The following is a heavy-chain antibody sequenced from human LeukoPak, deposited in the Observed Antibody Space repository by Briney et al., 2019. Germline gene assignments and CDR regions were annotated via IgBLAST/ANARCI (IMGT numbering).Heavy chain of an antibody. J-gene: IGHJ2*01. CDR1: GGSFSGYY. Sequence: PSETLSLTCAVYGGSFSGYYWSWIRQPPGKGLEWIGEINHSGSTNYNPSLKSRVTISVDTSKNQLSLKLSSVTAADTAVYYCARGAEMGTTIGGFLSVWYFDVWGRGTLISVSS. CDR2: INHSGST. CDR3: ARGAEMGTTIGGFLSVWYFDV. D-gene: IGHD5-24*01. V-gene: IGHV4-34*01.